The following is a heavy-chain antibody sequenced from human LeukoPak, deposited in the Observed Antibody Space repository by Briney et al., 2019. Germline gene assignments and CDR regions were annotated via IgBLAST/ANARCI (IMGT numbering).Heavy chain of an antibody. CDR3: ARDNADTIDY. D-gene: IGHD3-16*01. CDR1: GGSISSGGYS. Sequence: SETLSLTCAVSGGSISSGGYSWSWIRQPPGKGLEWIGYIYHSGSTYYNPSLKSRVTISVDRSKNQFSLKLSSVTAADTAVYYCARDNADTIDYWGQGTLVTVSS. J-gene: IGHJ4*02. V-gene: IGHV4-30-2*01. CDR2: IYHSGST.